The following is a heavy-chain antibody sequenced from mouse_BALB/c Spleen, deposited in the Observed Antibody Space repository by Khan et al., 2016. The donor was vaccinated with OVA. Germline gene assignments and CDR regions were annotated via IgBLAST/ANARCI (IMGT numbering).Heavy chain of an antibody. Sequence: QVQLQQSGAELVRPGTSVKVSCKASGYAFTNYLIEWVKQRPGQGLEWIGVINPGSGGTNYNEKFKGKATLTADKSSSTAYMQLSSLTSDDSAVYCCASGGYDGGYAMDYWGQGTSVTVSS. CDR1: GYAFTNYL. D-gene: IGHD2-14*01. J-gene: IGHJ4*01. V-gene: IGHV1-54*01. CDR3: ASGGYDGGYAMDY. CDR2: INPGSGGT.